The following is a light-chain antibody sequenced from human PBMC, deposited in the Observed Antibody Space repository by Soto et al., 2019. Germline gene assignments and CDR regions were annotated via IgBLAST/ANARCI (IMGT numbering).Light chain of an antibody. CDR2: STS. Sequence: EIVLTQSPGTLSLSPGEGATLSCRASQSVSSTYLAWYQQKPGQAPRLLIYSTSRRASGIPDRFSGSGSGTDVTLTINRLEPEDFAEYYCQQYSGPGMYTFGQGTKLEIK. CDR3: QQYSGPGMYT. J-gene: IGKJ2*01. V-gene: IGKV3-20*01. CDR1: QSVSSTY.